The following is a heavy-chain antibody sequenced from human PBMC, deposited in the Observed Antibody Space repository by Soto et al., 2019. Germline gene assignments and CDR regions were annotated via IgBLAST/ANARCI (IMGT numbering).Heavy chain of an antibody. CDR2: LYYTWST. CDR1: GGSVNSDNFY. D-gene: IGHD1-20*01. V-gene: IGHV4-61*01. CDR3: ARWGPRYFDA. Sequence: PETLSLTCTVSGGSVNSDNFYLSCIRLPPGRGLEWIGYLYYTWSTSYNPSLRSRVTISIETSKNQFSLKLTSLSAADTAVYYCARWGPRYFDACGQGIRVTVSS. J-gene: IGHJ5*02.